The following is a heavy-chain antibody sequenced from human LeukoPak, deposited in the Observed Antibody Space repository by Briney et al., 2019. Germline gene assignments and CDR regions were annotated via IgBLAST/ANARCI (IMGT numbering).Heavy chain of an antibody. V-gene: IGHV3-66*01. CDR2: IYSGGST. CDR1: RFTLSSNY. J-gene: IGHJ6*03. D-gene: IGHD1-26*01. Sequence: PGRSLRPSCALSRFTLSSNYMGCVRPAPGDGLEWVSVIYSGGSTYYANCVTGRFTISRDNSKNTLYLQMNGLRAEDTALYYCAKVAEVGVTGYYYYMDVWGKGTTVTISS. CDR3: AKVAEVGVTGYYYYMDV.